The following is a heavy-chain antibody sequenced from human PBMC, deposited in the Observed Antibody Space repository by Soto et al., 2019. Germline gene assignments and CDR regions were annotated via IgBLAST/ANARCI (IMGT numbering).Heavy chain of an antibody. Sequence: QVQLQESGPGLVKPSQTLSLTCTVSGGSISSGGHYWSWIRQHPGKGLEWIGYIYYSGSTYYNPSLKSRVTISVDTSKNQFSLKLSSVTAADTAVYYCARGGRRSPVMDVWGQGTTVTVSS. V-gene: IGHV4-31*03. CDR2: IYYSGST. CDR3: ARGGRRSPVMDV. J-gene: IGHJ6*02. CDR1: GGSISSGGHY.